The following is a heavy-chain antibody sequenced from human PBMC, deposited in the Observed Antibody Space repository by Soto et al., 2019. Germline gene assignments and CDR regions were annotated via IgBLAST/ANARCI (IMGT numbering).Heavy chain of an antibody. CDR2: IGSSGSTI. Sequence: GGSLRLSCAASGFTVSSYEMNWVRQAPGKGLEWVSYIGSSGSTIYYADSVKGRFTISRDNAKNSLYLQMNSLRAEDTAVYYCARDCPGGYFYYWGQGTLVTVSS. CDR3: ARDCPGGYFYY. V-gene: IGHV3-48*03. CDR1: GFTVSSYE. D-gene: IGHD2-8*02. J-gene: IGHJ4*02.